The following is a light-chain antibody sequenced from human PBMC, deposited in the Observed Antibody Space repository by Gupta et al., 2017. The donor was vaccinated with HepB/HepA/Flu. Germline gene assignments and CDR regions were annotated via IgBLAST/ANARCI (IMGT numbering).Light chain of an antibody. V-gene: IGKV3-15*01. CDR2: GAS. J-gene: IGKJ4*01. CDR3: QQYKKWHPLT. Sequence: EIVMTQSPATLSVSPGERATLSCRASQSVTSNLAWYQQKPGQAPRLLIYGASTRATGNPARFSGSGSGTECTLTISCLQSEDCAFYSCQQYKKWHPLTFGGGTXLEVK. CDR1: QSVTSN.